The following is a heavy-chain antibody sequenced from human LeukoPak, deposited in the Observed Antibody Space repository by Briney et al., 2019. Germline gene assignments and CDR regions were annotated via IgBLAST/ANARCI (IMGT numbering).Heavy chain of an antibody. CDR2: VYFSGST. CDR1: GGSISDSSYY. J-gene: IGHJ4*02. Sequence: SETLSLTCTVSGGSISDSSYYWGWIRQPPGKGLEWIGSVYFSGSTFYNPSLRSRVTISVDSSKNQFSLKLTSVTAADTAVFYCTRLRYSAYGALDSWGQGTLVTVSS. V-gene: IGHV4-39*01. D-gene: IGHD5-12*01. CDR3: TRLRYSAYGALDS.